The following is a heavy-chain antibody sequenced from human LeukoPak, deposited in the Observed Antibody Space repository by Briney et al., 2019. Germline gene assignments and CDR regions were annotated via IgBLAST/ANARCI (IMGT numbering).Heavy chain of an antibody. Sequence: ASVTVSFKASGYTFTICGISWVRQAPGQGVEGMGWISAYNGNTNYAQKLQGRVTMTTDTSTNTAYMQLRSLRSDDTAVYYCARDKYTYCSRDAFDIWGQGTMVTVSS. V-gene: IGHV1-18*01. CDR2: ISAYNGNT. J-gene: IGHJ3*02. CDR3: ARDKYTYCSRDAFDI. D-gene: IGHD5-18*01. CDR1: GYTFTICG.